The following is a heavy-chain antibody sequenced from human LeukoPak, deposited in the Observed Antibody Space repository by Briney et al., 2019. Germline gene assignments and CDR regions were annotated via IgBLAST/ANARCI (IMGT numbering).Heavy chain of an antibody. J-gene: IGHJ4*01. V-gene: IGHV3-30*18. CDR1: GFSFISYG. D-gene: IGHD4-17*01. CDR3: AKRPSDYGDYVSYFDY. CDR2: ISDDGRRK. Sequence: PGGSLRLSCAASGFSFISYGMHWVRQAPGKGLEWVGVISDDGRRKDYADSVKGRFTISRDNSKDTLYLQMNSLRAEDTAVYYRAKRPSDYGDYVSYFDYWGHGTLVTGSS.